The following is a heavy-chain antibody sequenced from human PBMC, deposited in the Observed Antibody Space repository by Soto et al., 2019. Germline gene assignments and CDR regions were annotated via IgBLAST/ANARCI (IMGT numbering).Heavy chain of an antibody. V-gene: IGHV4-59*01. CDR2: IFYSGNT. D-gene: IGHD1-1*01. CDR1: GGSISGSY. Sequence: PSETLSLTCSVSGGSISGSYWNWIRQPPGKPLEWVGFIFYSGNTNYSPSLRSRATISLDTSKNQFSLRLTSVTAADTAVYYCARRLAGSPRYFDYWGQGVLVTVSS. CDR3: ARRLAGSPRYFDY. J-gene: IGHJ4*02.